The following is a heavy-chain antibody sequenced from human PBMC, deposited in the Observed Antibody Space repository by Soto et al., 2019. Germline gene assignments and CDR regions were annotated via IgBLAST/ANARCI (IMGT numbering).Heavy chain of an antibody. V-gene: IGHV1-69*13. Sequence: SVKVSCKASGGAFSSYAISSVRQAPGQGFEWMGGIIPIFGTANYAQKFQGRVTITADESTSTAYMELSSLRSEDTAVYYCASRSGLTGTTSGVHLPYYYYVMDVWGKGTTDTVSP. J-gene: IGHJ6*04. CDR2: IIPIFGTA. CDR3: ASRSGLTGTTSGVHLPYYYYVMDV. D-gene: IGHD1-7*01. CDR1: GGAFSSYA.